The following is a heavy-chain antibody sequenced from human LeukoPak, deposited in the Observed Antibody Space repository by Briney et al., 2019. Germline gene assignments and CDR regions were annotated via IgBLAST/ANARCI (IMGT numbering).Heavy chain of an antibody. CDR2: IYYSGST. CDR3: ARARYYYDSSGYPYWYFDL. CDR1: GGSISSYY. D-gene: IGHD3-22*01. Sequence: SETLSLTCTVSGGSISSYYWSWIRQPPGKGLEWIGYIYYSGSTNYNPSLKSRVTILVDTSKNQFSLKLSSVTAADTAVYYCARARYYYDSSGYPYWYFDLWGRGTLVTVSS. V-gene: IGHV4-59*01. J-gene: IGHJ2*01.